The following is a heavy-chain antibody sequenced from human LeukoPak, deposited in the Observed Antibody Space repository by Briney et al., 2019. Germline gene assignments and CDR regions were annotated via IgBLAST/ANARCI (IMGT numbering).Heavy chain of an antibody. CDR1: GFTFSRYG. V-gene: IGHV3-30*18. CDR2: ISYDGRNK. Sequence: GRSLRLSCAASGFTFSRYGMHWVRQAPGKWLEWVAVISYDGRNKYYADSVKGRFTISRDNAKNSLDLQMNSLRVEDTGIYYCVKVAKYYYGSETYYFFEHWGQGTPVTASS. D-gene: IGHD3-10*01. CDR3: VKVAKYYYGSETYYFFEH. J-gene: IGHJ4*02.